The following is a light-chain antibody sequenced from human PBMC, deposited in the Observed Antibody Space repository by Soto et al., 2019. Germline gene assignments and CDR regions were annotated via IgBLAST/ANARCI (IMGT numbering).Light chain of an antibody. CDR1: QSIITY. CDR2: TAY. J-gene: IGKJ2*01. CDR3: QQSYTTIYT. V-gene: IGKV1-39*01. Sequence: DIQMTQSPSSLSASVGDRVTITCRASQSIITYLNWYQQKPGKAPKLLIYTAYNLQSGVPSRFSGSGSETDFSLTISSLQADDFATYYCQQSYTTIYTFGQGTKLEIK.